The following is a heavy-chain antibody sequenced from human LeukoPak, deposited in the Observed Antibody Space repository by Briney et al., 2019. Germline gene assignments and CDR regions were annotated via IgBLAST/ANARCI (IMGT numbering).Heavy chain of an antibody. CDR3: ARDGLPAPGTFRSVAGYSHCYHLDV. J-gene: IGHJ6*03. Sequence: PGGSLRHSCGASGFHFSSYVMLGVRPAPAKGGEGVAVVSFSGTSEYYPDAVKGRCTIPRDNSKDTLYLQLNGRRAEDTAVYYCARDGLPAPGTFRSVAGYSHCYHLDVCGNG. V-gene: IGHV3-30*04. D-gene: IGHD1-7*01. CDR2: VSFSGTSE. CDR1: GFHFSSYV.